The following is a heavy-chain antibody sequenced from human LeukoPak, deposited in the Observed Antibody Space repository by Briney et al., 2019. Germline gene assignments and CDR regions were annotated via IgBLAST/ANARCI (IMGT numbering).Heavy chain of an antibody. CDR2: IYHSGST. J-gene: IGHJ4*02. Sequence: SETLSLTCTVSGYCISSGYYWGWIRQPPRKGLEWIGSIYHSGSTYYNPSLKSRVTISVDTSKNQFSLKLSSVTAADTAVYYCARDPRQWLVRGVDYRGQGTLVTVSS. V-gene: IGHV4-38-2*02. D-gene: IGHD6-19*01. CDR3: ARDPRQWLVRGVDY. CDR1: GYCISSGYY.